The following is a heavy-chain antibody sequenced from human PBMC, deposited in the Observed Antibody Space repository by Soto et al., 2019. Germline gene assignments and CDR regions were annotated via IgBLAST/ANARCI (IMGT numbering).Heavy chain of an antibody. CDR1: GFTFSTYA. CDR3: AKDRPRRTSGSFFDY. D-gene: IGHD1-1*01. V-gene: IGHV3-23*01. Sequence: EVQLLESGGKLVQPGGSLTLSCAASGFTFSTYAMAWVRQAPGKWLEWVSGVSASGLHTDYADPVKGRFYISRDNSNNTVSLHMNTLRADETALYYCAKDRPRRTSGSFFDYWGQGTPVTVSS. J-gene: IGHJ4*02. CDR2: VSASGLHT.